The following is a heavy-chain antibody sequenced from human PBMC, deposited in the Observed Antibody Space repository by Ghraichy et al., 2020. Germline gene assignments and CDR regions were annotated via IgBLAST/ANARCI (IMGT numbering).Heavy chain of an antibody. Sequence: SETLSLTCTVSGGSISSYSWSWIRQPAGKGLEWIGRSYTSGSTNYNPSLKSRVTMSVYTSKNQFSLKLSSVTAADTAVYYCARDPSSYSSGWNHWGQGTLVTVSS. V-gene: IGHV4-4*07. CDR1: GGSISSYS. J-gene: IGHJ5*02. CDR2: SYTSGST. CDR3: ARDPSSYSSGWNH. D-gene: IGHD6-19*01.